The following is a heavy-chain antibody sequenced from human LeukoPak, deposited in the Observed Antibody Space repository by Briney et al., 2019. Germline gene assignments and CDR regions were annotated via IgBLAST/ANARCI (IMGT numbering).Heavy chain of an antibody. CDR2: IYYSGGT. J-gene: IGHJ4*02. D-gene: IGHD3-22*01. V-gene: IGHV4-59*01. CDR3: ARDIGYYYDSSGYYGRIFDY. Sequence: SSETLSLTCTVSGGSISSYYWSWIRQPPGKGLEWIGYIYYSGGTTYNPSPKSRVTISVDTSKNQFSLKLSYVTAADTAVYYCARDIGYYYDSSGYYGRIFDYWGQGTLVTVSS. CDR1: GGSISSYY.